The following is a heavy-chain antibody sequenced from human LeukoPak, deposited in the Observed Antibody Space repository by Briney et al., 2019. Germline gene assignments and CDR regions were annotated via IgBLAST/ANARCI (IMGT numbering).Heavy chain of an antibody. CDR1: GFTFNTYG. CDR2: IWYDGSNK. J-gene: IGHJ5*02. Sequence: GGSLRLSCAASGFTFNTYGMHWVRQAPGKGLEWVAVIWYDGSNKYYADSVKGRFTISRDNAKNSLYLQMNSLRAEDTAVYYCARGTYYDFWSGYHVGWFDPWGQGTLVTVSS. CDR3: ARGTYYDFWSGYHVGWFDP. D-gene: IGHD3-3*01. V-gene: IGHV3-33*01.